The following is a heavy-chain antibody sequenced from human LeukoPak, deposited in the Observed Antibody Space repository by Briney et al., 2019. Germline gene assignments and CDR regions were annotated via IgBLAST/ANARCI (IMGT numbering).Heavy chain of an antibody. CDR2: IYYSGST. V-gene: IGHV4-39*01. CDR3: ARNGGGWSFDY. Sequence: SETLSLTCTVPGGSLSTSSYYWGWIRQPPGKGLEWIASIYYSGSTYYNSSLKSRVTISVDTSKDQFSLKVYSVTAADTAVYYCARNGGGWSFDYWGQGTLVTVSS. CDR1: GGSLSTSSYY. J-gene: IGHJ4*02. D-gene: IGHD6-19*01.